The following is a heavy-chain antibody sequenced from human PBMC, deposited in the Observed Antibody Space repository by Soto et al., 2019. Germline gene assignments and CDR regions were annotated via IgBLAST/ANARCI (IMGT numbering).Heavy chain of an antibody. CDR1: GGSFSGYY. Sequence: SETLSLTCAVYGGSFSGYYWSWIRQPPGKGLEWIGEINHSGSTNYNPSLKSRVTISVDTSKNQFSLKLSSVTAADTAVHYCARGYCSGGSCYLYYFDYWGQGTLVTVSS. D-gene: IGHD2-15*01. J-gene: IGHJ4*02. CDR2: INHSGST. V-gene: IGHV4-34*01. CDR3: ARGYCSGGSCYLYYFDY.